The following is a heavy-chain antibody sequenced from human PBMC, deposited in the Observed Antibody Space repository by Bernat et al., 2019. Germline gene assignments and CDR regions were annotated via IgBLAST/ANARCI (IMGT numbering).Heavy chain of an antibody. Sequence: EVQLLESGGGLVQPGGSPRLSCAASGFTFSSYAMSWVRQAPGKGLEWVSAISGSGGSTYYADSVKGRFTISRDNSKNTLYLQMNSLRAEDTAVYYCTNVNYYYGSSGYYDYWGQGTLVTVSS. J-gene: IGHJ4*02. V-gene: IGHV3-23*01. CDR3: TNVNYYYGSSGYYDY. CDR2: ISGSGGST. D-gene: IGHD3-22*01. CDR1: GFTFSSYA.